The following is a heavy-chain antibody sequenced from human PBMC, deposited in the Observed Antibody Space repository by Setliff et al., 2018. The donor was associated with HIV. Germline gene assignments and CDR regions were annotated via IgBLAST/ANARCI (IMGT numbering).Heavy chain of an antibody. J-gene: IGHJ3*02. CDR3: ARFPLLHKNAFDI. Sequence: SETLSLTCTVSGGSISSNYWSWMRQPPGKGLEWIGHIYYSGSTNYNPSLKSRVTISVDTSRNQFSLNLSSVTTADTAVYYCARFPLLHKNAFDIWGQGTMVTVSS. D-gene: IGHD2-15*01. CDR1: GGSISSNY. V-gene: IGHV4-59*01. CDR2: IYYSGST.